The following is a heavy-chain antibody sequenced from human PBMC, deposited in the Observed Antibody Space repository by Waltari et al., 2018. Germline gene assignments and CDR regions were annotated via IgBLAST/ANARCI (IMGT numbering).Heavy chain of an antibody. CDR3: AKALPTRGNTVTNAYY. D-gene: IGHD4-17*01. V-gene: IGHV4-61*02. CDR1: GGSISSGSYY. CDR2: IYTSGST. J-gene: IGHJ4*02. Sequence: QVQLQESGPGLVKPSQTLSLTCTVSGGSISSGSYYWSWIRQPAGKGLEWIGRIYTSGSTNYNPSLKSRVTISVDTSKNQFSLKLSSVTAADTAVYYCAKALPTRGNTVTNAYYWGQGTLVTVSS.